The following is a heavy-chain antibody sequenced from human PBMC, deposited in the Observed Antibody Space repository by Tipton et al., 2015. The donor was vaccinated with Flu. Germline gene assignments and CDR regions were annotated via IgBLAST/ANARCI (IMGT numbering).Heavy chain of an antibody. D-gene: IGHD2-2*01. J-gene: IGHJ4*02. Sequence: TLSLTCAVSGFSISTDYYWGWARQSPGKGLEWIGSTYYDGSTFYNPSLKSRVTISVDTSKKQFSLQLRSVTAADTAVYYCARDPSLGMPDYFDHWGQGTLVTASS. CDR3: ARDPSLGMPDYFDH. V-gene: IGHV4-38-2*02. CDR1: GFSISTDYY. CDR2: TYYDGST.